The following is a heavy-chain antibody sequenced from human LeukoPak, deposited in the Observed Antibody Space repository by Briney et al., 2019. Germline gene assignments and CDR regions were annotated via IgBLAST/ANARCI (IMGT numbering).Heavy chain of an antibody. D-gene: IGHD3-22*01. Sequence: GGSLRLSCAASGFTFSTYWMHWVRQAPGKGLVWVSRINSDGSSTSYADSVKGRFTISRDNAKSTLYLQMNSLRAEDTAVYYCASGKTYYYDSSGFYDYWGQGPLVTVSS. CDR2: INSDGSST. CDR1: GFTFSTYW. J-gene: IGHJ4*02. V-gene: IGHV3-74*01. CDR3: ASGKTYYYDSSGFYDY.